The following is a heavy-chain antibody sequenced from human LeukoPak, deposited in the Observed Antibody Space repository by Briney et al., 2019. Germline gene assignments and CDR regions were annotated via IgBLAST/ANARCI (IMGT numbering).Heavy chain of an antibody. J-gene: IGHJ5*02. CDR3: ARLKVDGASIPP. D-gene: IGHD2-15*01. Sequence: CASVTVSFKASGYTFSDYHIHELRQAPGQELEGMGWINSNSGDTKFGQKFQGRVSMTRDTSISTAYMELSRLRSDDTAVYYCARLKVDGASIPPGGQGTLVTVS. CDR2: INSNSGDT. CDR1: GYTFSDYH. V-gene: IGHV1-2*02.